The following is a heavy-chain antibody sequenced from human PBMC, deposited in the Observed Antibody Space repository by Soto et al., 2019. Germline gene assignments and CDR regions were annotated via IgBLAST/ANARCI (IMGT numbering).Heavy chain of an antibody. CDR3: AHTNTAMVGAEYFQH. V-gene: IGHV2-5*01. CDR1: GFSLSTSGVG. CDR2: IYWNDDK. D-gene: IGHD5-18*01. Sequence: QITLKESCPTLVKPTQTLTLTCTFSGFSLSTSGVGVGWISQPPGKALEWLALIYWNDDKRYSPSLKSRLTITKDTYKNQVVLTTTNMDHVDTATYYCAHTNTAMVGAEYFQHWGQGTLVTVSS. J-gene: IGHJ1*01.